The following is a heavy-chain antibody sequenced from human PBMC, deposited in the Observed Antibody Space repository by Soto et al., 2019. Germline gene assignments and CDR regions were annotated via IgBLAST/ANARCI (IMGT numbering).Heavy chain of an antibody. CDR1: GGSISSSSYY. V-gene: IGHV4-39*01. D-gene: IGHD6-13*01. CDR3: ARPPPSSSWYGAAFDI. CDR2: VYYSGST. J-gene: IGHJ3*02. Sequence: SETLSLTCTVSGGSISSSSYYWGWIRQPPGKGLEWIGSVYYSGSTYYNPSLKSRVTISVDTSKNQFSLKLSSVTAADTAVYYCARPPPSSSWYGAAFDIWGQGTMVTVS.